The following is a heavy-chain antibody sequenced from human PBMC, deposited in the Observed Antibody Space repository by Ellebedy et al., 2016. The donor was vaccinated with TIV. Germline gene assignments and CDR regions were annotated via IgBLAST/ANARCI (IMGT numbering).Heavy chain of an antibody. D-gene: IGHD3-22*01. J-gene: IGHJ3*02. Sequence: GESLKISXAASGFTFSSYAMHWVRQAPGKGLEWVAVISYDGSNKYYADSVKGRFTISRDNSKNTLYLQMNSLRAEDTAVYYCARDPPWRDNSSGYGDAFDIWGQGTMVTVSS. CDR1: GFTFSSYA. CDR3: ARDPPWRDNSSGYGDAFDI. CDR2: ISYDGSNK. V-gene: IGHV3-30-3*01.